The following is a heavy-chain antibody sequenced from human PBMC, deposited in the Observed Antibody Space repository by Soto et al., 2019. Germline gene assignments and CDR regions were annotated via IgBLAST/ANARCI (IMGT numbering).Heavy chain of an antibody. J-gene: IGHJ4*02. V-gene: IGHV4-4*02. CDR1: GLSISSDNW. Sequence: QVQLQESGPGLVRPSGTVSLTCAVSGLSISSDNWWSWVRQPPGKGLEWIGEIHNSGSTNYNPSLKSRVTMSVVPSKELFSLTLNSVSAADTAFYYCARDQGSHPGDWGQGTLVSVSS. D-gene: IGHD6-13*01. CDR2: IHNSGST. CDR3: ARDQGSHPGD.